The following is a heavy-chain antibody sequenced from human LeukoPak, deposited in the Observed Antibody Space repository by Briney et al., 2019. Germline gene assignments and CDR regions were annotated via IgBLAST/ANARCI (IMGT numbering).Heavy chain of an antibody. CDR3: ARRGYDFWSGYLYYFDY. D-gene: IGHD3-3*01. CDR2: MNPNSGNT. J-gene: IGHJ4*02. Sequence: GASVKVSCKASGYTFTSYDINWLRQATGQGLEWMGWMNPNSGNTGYAQKFQGRVTITRNTSVSTAYMELSSLRSEDTAVYYCARRGYDFWSGYLYYFDYWGQGTLVTVSS. V-gene: IGHV1-8*03. CDR1: GYTFTSYD.